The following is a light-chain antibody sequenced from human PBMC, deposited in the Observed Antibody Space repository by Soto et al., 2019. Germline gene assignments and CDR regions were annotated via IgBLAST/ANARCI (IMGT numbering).Light chain of an antibody. CDR1: QSVSSSY. CDR3: QQYNNWPLT. Sequence: EIVLTQSPGTLSLSPGERATLSCRASQSVSSSYLAWYQHKPGQAPRLLIYGASSRATGVPVRATGVPDRFIGSGSGTDFTLTISRLEPEDFAVYYCQQYNNWPLTFGGGTKVEIK. J-gene: IGKJ4*01. V-gene: IGKV3-20*01. CDR2: GAS.